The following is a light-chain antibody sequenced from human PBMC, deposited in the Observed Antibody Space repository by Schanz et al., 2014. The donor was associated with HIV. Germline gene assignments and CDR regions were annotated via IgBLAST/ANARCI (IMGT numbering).Light chain of an antibody. J-gene: IGKJ3*01. CDR2: KAS. CDR1: QSISSW. V-gene: IGKV1-5*03. CDR3: QQYKTYSQGFA. Sequence: DIQMTQSPSTLSASVGDRVILTCRASQSISSWLAWYQHKPGKAPKLLIYKASSLESGVPSRFSGSGFGTEFTLTISSLQPDDFATYYCQQYKTYSQGFAFGPGTKVDIK.